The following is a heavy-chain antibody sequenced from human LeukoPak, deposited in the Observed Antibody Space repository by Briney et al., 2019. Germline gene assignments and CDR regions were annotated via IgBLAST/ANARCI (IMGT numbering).Heavy chain of an antibody. CDR3: ARDSIFRREHTTTVTSFDY. J-gene: IGHJ4*02. V-gene: IGHV3-21*01. CDR1: GFTFSSYS. CDR2: ISSSSSYI. Sequence: GGSLRLSCAASGFTFSSYSMNWVRQAPGKGLEWVSSISSSSSYIYYADSVKGRFTISRDNAKNSLYLQMNSLRAEDTAVYYCARDSIFRREHTTTVTSFDYWGQGTLVTVSS. D-gene: IGHD4-17*01.